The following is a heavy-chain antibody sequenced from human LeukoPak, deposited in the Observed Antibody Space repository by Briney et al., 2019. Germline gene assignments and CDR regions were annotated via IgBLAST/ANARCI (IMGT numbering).Heavy chain of an antibody. CDR1: GGSISSGGYY. J-gene: IGHJ4*02. CDR3: ARADSGYGGYFDY. CDR2: IYYSGDT. D-gene: IGHD5-12*01. Sequence: PSQTLSLTCTVSGGSISSGGYYWTWIRQHPGKGLEWIGNIYYSGDTYYNPSLRSRISILVDTSKNQFSLKVTSATAADTAVYFRARADSGYGGYFDYWGQGILVTVSS. V-gene: IGHV4-31*03.